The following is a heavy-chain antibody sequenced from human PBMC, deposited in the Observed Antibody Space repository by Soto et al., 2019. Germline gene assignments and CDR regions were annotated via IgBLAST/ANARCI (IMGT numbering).Heavy chain of an antibody. CDR2: ISSSSSYI. V-gene: IGHV3-21*01. CDR1: GFTFSSYS. J-gene: IGHJ4*02. Sequence: GWSLRLSCAASGFTFSSYSMNWVRQAPGKGLEWVSSISSSSSYIYYADSVKGRFTISRDNAKNSLYLQMNSLRAEDTAVYYCARRYCSSTSCYRGGSDYWGQGTLVTVSS. D-gene: IGHD2-2*02. CDR3: ARRYCSSTSCYRGGSDY.